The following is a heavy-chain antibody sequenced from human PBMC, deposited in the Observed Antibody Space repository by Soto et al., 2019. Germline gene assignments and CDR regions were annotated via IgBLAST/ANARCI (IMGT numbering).Heavy chain of an antibody. CDR2: VYYSGST. V-gene: IGHV4-39*07. CDR3: ARDSLAYCGGDCYSY. CDR1: GGSISSSSYY. Sequence: PSETLSLTCTVSGGSISSSSYYWGWIRQPPGKGLEWIGSVYYSGSTYYNPSLKSRITMSIDTSKNQFSLKLSSVTAADTAVYYCARDSLAYCGGDCYSYWGQGTLVTVSS. D-gene: IGHD2-21*02. J-gene: IGHJ4*02.